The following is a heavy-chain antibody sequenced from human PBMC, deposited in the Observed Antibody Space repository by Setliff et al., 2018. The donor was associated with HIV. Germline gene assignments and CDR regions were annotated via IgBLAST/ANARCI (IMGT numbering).Heavy chain of an antibody. Sequence: ASVKVSCKASGYTFTGYYMHWVRQAPGQGLEWMGIINPSGGSTSYAQKFQGRVTMTGDTSTSTVYMELSSLRSEDTAVYYCARDQSNPILYYYMDVWGKGTTVTVSS. J-gene: IGHJ6*03. V-gene: IGHV1-46*01. D-gene: IGHD3-3*02. CDR1: GYTFTGYY. CDR3: ARDQSNPILYYYMDV. CDR2: INPSGGST.